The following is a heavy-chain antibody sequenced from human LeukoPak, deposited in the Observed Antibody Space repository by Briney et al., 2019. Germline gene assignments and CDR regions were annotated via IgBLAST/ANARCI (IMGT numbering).Heavy chain of an antibody. CDR2: IYYSGST. J-gene: IGHJ6*03. V-gene: IGHV4-39*01. CDR1: GGSISSSSYY. D-gene: IGHD6-19*01. Sequence: SETLSLTCTVSGGSISSSSYYWGWIRKPPGKGLEWIGSIYYSGSTYYNPSLKSRVTISVDTSKNQFSLKLSSVTAADTAVYYCARQYRNSSGRLYYYYYYMDVWGKGTTVTVSS. CDR3: ARQYRNSSGRLYYYYYYMDV.